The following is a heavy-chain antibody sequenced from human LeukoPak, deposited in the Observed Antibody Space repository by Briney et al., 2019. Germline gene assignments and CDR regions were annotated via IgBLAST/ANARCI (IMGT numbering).Heavy chain of an antibody. D-gene: IGHD2-2*01. CDR1: GFTFSNYW. CDR3: ARRDCSSISCLAYFDY. Sequence: GGSLRLSCAASGFTFSNYWMNWVRQAPGKGLEWVANIKQDGSEKYYVDSVKGRFTISRDNAKNSLYLQMNSLRAEDTAVYYCARRDCSSISCLAYFDYWGQGTLVTVSS. J-gene: IGHJ4*02. CDR2: IKQDGSEK. V-gene: IGHV3-7*01.